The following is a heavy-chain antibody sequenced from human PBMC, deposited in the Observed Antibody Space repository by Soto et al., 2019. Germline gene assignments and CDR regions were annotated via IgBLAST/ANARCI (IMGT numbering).Heavy chain of an antibody. CDR3: AKDAGAGYSSGWYAY. D-gene: IGHD6-19*01. CDR2: ISYDGSNK. Sequence: QVQLVESGGGVVQPGRSLRLSCAASGFTFSSYGMHWVRQAPGKGLEWVAVISYDGSNKYYADSVKGRFTISRDNSKNTLYLQMNSLRAEDTAVYYCAKDAGAGYSSGWYAYWGQGTLVTVSS. V-gene: IGHV3-30*18. CDR1: GFTFSSYG. J-gene: IGHJ4*02.